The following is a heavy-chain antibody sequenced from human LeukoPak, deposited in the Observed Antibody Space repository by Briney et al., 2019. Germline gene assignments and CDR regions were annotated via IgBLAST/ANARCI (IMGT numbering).Heavy chain of an antibody. CDR1: GLTFDDYG. CDR3: ARGTGVTSGGNDY. V-gene: IGHV3-9*01. Sequence: GGSLRLSCAASGLTFDDYGMHWVRQAPGKGLEWVSGISWNGGHIGYAYSVKGRFTISRDNSKNTLYLEMSSLRAEDTAVYYCARGTGVTSGGNDYWGQGTLVTVSS. CDR2: ISWNGGHI. J-gene: IGHJ4*02. D-gene: IGHD3-10*01.